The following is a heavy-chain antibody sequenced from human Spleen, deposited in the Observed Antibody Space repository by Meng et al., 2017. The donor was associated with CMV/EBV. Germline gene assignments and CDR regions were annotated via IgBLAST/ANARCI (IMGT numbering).Heavy chain of an antibody. D-gene: IGHD1-7*01. Sequence: SVKVSCKASGGTFSSYTISWVRQAPGQGLEWMGRIIPILGIANYAQKFQGRVTITTDESTSTAYMELNSLRSEDTAVYYCARGERHNWNLLLSWGQGTLVTVSS. CDR2: IIPILGIA. V-gene: IGHV1-69*16. CDR3: ARGERHNWNLLLS. J-gene: IGHJ4*02. CDR1: GGTFSSYT.